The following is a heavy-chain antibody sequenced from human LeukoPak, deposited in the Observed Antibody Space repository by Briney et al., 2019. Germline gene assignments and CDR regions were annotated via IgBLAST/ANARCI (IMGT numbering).Heavy chain of an antibody. CDR3: ARVSLGGFGELFPD. CDR2: INPNSGGT. CDR1: GYTFTSYG. D-gene: IGHD3-10*01. J-gene: IGHJ4*02. V-gene: IGHV1-2*02. Sequence: GASVKVSCKASGYTFTSYGISWVRQAPGQGLEWMGWINPNSGGTNYAQKFQGRVTMTRDTSISTAYMELSRLRSDDTAVYYCARVSLGGFGELFPDWGQGTLVTVSS.